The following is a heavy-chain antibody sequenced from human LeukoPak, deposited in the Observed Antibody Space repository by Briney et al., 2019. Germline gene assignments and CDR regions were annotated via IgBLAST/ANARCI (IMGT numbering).Heavy chain of an antibody. D-gene: IGHD6-19*01. CDR3: LREVAD. CDR2: ISSDSGAI. Sequence: GGSLRLSCAASGFSFSTYIMYWVCQAPGKGLRCLSFISSDSGAISYAASVKGRFTISRDNAQKSRSLRMNKLRVEHTAVYYCLREVADWGQGALVTAYS. J-gene: IGHJ1*01. CDR1: GFSFSTYI. V-gene: IGHV3-48*01.